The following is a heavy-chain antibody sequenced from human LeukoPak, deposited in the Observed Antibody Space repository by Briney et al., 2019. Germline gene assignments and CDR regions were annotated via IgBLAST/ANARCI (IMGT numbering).Heavy chain of an antibody. V-gene: IGHV1-46*01. J-gene: IGHJ4*02. D-gene: IGHD2-15*01. CDR2: INPSGGST. CDR1: GYTFTSYY. CDR3: ARAPLVVVAATLGRAFDY. Sequence: GASVKVSCKASGYTFTSYYMHWVRQAPGQGLEWMGIINPSGGSTSCAQKFQGRVTMTRDTSTSTVYMELSSLRSEDTAVYYCARAPLVVVAATLGRAFDYWGQGTLVTVSS.